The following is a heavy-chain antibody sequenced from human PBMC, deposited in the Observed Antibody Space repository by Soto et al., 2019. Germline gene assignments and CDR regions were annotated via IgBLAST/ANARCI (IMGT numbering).Heavy chain of an antibody. CDR1: GASITSGHYY. D-gene: IGHD1-26*01. J-gene: IGHJ4*02. CDR2: IYNSETT. Sequence: QVRLQESGPGLVKPSQTLSQTCTVPGASITSGHYYWTWIRQLPGKGLEWIGSIYNSETTHYNPSLTSRLTISIDTSANQFSLKLSSVTAADTAIYYCALALGPTTGLDYWGQGTLITVSA. CDR3: ALALGPTTGLDY. V-gene: IGHV4-31*04.